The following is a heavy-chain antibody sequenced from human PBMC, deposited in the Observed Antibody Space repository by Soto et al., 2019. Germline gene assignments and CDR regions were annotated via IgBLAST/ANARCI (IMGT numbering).Heavy chain of an antibody. Sequence: GESLKISCRVSGYTLTNFWIHWLRQMPGKGLEWMGIVYISDSDARYSPSFQGQVTISADKSINTAFLSWNTLKASDTGIYYCALPENSPRKAFDLCGQGTVVTVSS. D-gene: IGHD1-26*01. CDR3: ALPENSPRKAFDL. CDR1: GYTLTNFW. CDR2: VYISDSDA. J-gene: IGHJ3*01. V-gene: IGHV5-51*01.